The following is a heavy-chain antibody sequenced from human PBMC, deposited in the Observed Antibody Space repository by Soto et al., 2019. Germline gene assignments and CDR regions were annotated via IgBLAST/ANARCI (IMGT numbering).Heavy chain of an antibody. D-gene: IGHD6-19*01. CDR3: TREMRHSSGWIGAFDT. CDR1: GFTFSNAW. Sequence: EVQLVESGGGLVKPGGSLRLSCAASGFTFSNAWMSCVRQAPGKGLEWVGRIKSKTDGGSTDFPAPVKGRFTISGDDSETTLFLQMNSLRTEDTAVYYCTREMRHSSGWIGAFDTWGQGTMVTVSS. J-gene: IGHJ3*02. CDR2: IKSKTDGGST. V-gene: IGHV3-15*01.